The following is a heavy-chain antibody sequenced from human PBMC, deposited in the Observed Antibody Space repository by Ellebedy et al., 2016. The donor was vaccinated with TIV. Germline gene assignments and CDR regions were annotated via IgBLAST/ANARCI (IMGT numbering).Heavy chain of an antibody. D-gene: IGHD3-10*01. J-gene: IGHJ4*02. CDR2: ISGSGSST. CDR1: GFTFSSYA. Sequence: GGSLRLXXAASGFTFSSYAMNWVRQAPGKGLEWVSVISGSGSSTYYADSVKGRFTISRDNSKNTLYLQMNSLRAEDTAVYYCAKGNYYGSGNYYSTSFDYWGQGTLVTVSS. CDR3: AKGNYYGSGNYYSTSFDY. V-gene: IGHV3-23*01.